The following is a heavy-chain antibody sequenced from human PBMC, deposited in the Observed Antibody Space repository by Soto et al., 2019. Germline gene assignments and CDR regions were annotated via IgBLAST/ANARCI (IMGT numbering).Heavy chain of an antibody. V-gene: IGHV1-2*02. CDR1: GYTFTGYY. CDR2: INPNSGGT. CDR3: ARMAAMVRLCFGD. Sequence: ASVKGSCTASGYTFTGYYMHWVRQAPGQGLEWMGWINPNSGGTNYAQKFQGRVTMTRDTSISTAYMELSRLRSDDTAVYYCARMAAMVRLCFGDWGQGTLVAVSS. D-gene: IGHD5-18*01. J-gene: IGHJ4*02.